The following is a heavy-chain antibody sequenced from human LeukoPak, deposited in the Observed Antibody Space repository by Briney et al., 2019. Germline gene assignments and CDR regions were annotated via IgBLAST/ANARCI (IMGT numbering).Heavy chain of an antibody. CDR1: GFTFSSHR. CDR3: LRGDRRDY. CDR2: INGDGIGT. V-gene: IGHV3-74*01. Sequence: GGSLRLSCVASGFTFSSHRMHWVRQVPGKGLVSVSRINGDGIGTNYADSVKGRFIISRDNAKDSLYLQMNSLRVEDTAVYYCLRGDRRDYWGQGTLVTVSS. J-gene: IGHJ4*02.